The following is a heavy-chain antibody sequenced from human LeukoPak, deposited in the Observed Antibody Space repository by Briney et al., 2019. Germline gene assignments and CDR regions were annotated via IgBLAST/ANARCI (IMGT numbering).Heavy chain of an antibody. CDR3: AKDAWPYSNTLNWFDS. V-gene: IGHV3-30*02. D-gene: IGHD6-13*01. CDR2: IRYDGSNK. J-gene: IGHJ5*01. Sequence: GGSVRLSCAASGFTFSSHGIHWVRQAPGKGLEWVAFIRYDGSNKYYADFVKGRFTVSRDSSKNTVYLQMDNLRAEDTAIYYCAKDAWPYSNTLNWFDSWGQGTLVTVSS. CDR1: GFTFSSHG.